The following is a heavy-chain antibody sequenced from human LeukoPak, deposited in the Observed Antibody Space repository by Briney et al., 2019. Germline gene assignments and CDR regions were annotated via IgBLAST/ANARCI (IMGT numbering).Heavy chain of an antibody. Sequence: SETLSLTCTVSGYSISSGYYWGWIRQPPGKGLEWIGSIYHSGSTYYNPSLKSRVTISVDTSKNQFSLKLSSVTAADTAVYYCARDLECHDWGQGTLVTVSS. V-gene: IGHV4-38-2*02. D-gene: IGHD3-3*01. CDR2: IYHSGST. CDR3: ARDLECHD. CDR1: GYSISSGYY. J-gene: IGHJ4*02.